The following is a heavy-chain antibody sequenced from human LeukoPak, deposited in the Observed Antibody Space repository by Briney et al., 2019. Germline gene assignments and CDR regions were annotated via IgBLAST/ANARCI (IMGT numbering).Heavy chain of an antibody. CDR3: AGLKVLDAFDT. CDR1: GYSISSGYY. CDR2: IYHSGST. V-gene: IGHV4-38-2*02. J-gene: IGHJ3*02. Sequence: KPSETLSLTCTVSGYSISSGYYWGWIRQPPGKGLEWIGSIYHSGSTYYNPSLKSRVTISVDTSKNQFSLKLSSVTAADTAVYYCAGLKVLDAFDTWGQGTMVTVSS.